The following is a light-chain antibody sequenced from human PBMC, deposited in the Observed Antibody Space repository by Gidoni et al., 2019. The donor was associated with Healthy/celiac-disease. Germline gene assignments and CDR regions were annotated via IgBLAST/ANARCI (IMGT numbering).Light chain of an antibody. CDR3: CSYAGSYTWV. Sequence: QSALTQPRSVSGSPGQSVTIACTGTSSDVGGYKYVSWYQQHPGKAPKLMIYDVSKRPSGVPDRFSGSKSGNTASLTISVLQAEDEADYYCCSYAGSYTWVFGGGTKLTVL. V-gene: IGLV2-11*01. J-gene: IGLJ3*02. CDR2: DVS. CDR1: SSDVGGYKY.